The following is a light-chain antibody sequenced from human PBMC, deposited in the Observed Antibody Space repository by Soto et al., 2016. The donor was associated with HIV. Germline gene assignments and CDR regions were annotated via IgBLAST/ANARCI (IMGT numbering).Light chain of an antibody. V-gene: IGLV3-21*02. CDR3: QVWDNDSDHKV. CDR1: SIGGES. Sequence: SYELTQPPSVSVAPGQTARITCGGDSIGGESVHWYPQKSGQAPVLVVYDDSVRPSGIPERFSGSNSGNTATLTISRVEAGDEADYYCQVWDNDSDHKVFGTGTKVSVL. J-gene: IGLJ1*01. CDR2: DDS.